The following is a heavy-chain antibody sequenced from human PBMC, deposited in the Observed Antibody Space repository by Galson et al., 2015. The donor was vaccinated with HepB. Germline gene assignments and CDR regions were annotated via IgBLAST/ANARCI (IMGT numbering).Heavy chain of an antibody. CDR1: GYTFTTYY. Sequence: SVKVSCKASGYTFTTYYMHYLRQAPGQGLEWMGIIYPGGGTTSYSQKFQGRVTMTRDTSTSTVYMELSSLRSQDTAVYYCARGSIAAAGTLDWFFDYWGQGTLVTVSS. CDR2: IYPGGGTT. CDR3: ARGSIAAAGTLDWFFDY. V-gene: IGHV1-46*01. J-gene: IGHJ4*02. D-gene: IGHD6-13*01.